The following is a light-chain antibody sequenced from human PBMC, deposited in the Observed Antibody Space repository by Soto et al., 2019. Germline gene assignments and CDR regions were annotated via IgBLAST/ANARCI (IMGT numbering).Light chain of an antibody. V-gene: IGLV2-14*01. Sequence: QSALSQPASVSGSPGQSITISCTGTSSDVGGFEYVSWYQHQPGKAPKLIIYDLTKRPSGVSNRFSGSKSGNTASLTISGIQAEDEGDYYCGSITRSSTSVFGTGTKVTVL. CDR3: GSITRSSTSV. CDR2: DLT. CDR1: SSDVGGFEY. J-gene: IGLJ1*01.